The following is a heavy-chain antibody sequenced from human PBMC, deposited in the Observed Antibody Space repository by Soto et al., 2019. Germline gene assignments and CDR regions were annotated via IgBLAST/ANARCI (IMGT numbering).Heavy chain of an antibody. CDR1: GFTFSSYA. CDR2: LSGSGGNT. CDR3: AKVNTIFGMEYYYYGMDV. V-gene: IGHV3-23*01. D-gene: IGHD3-3*01. Sequence: PGGSLRLSCAASGFTFSSYAMSWARQAPGKGLEWVSTLSGSGGNTYYADSVRGLFTISRDNSKNTLYLQMNSLRAEDTAVYYCAKVNTIFGMEYYYYGMDVWGQGTTVTVSS. J-gene: IGHJ6*02.